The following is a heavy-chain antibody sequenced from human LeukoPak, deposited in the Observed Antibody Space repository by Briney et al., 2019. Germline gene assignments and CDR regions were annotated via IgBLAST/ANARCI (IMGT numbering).Heavy chain of an antibody. V-gene: IGHV4-59*01. J-gene: IGHJ6*02. CDR1: GGSISSYY. Sequence: SETLSLPCTVSGGSISSYYWTWLRHTPGRGLEWSGCISYDGTTTHHLSLDSRVHISVDASKNQFSLNLSYATAADTAVYYCARTSRHYYASGSKLTPWTGDMDVWGQGTTVTVSS. D-gene: IGHD3-10*01. CDR2: ISYDGTT. CDR3: ARTSRHYYASGSKLTPWTGDMDV.